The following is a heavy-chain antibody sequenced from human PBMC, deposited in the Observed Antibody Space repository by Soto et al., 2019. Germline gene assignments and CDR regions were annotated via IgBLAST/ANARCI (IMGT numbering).Heavy chain of an antibody. D-gene: IGHD1-26*01. Sequence: GGSLRLSCATSGFTFSSHGMHWVRQAPGKGLEWVALIWYDGSAKYYADSVKGRITVSRDNSKNTLYLQMDSLRADDTGVYYCAKNQGVELVPLATVDWFDPWGQGSVVTVSS. J-gene: IGHJ5*02. CDR1: GFTFSSHG. CDR2: IWYDGSAK. CDR3: AKNQGVELVPLATVDWFDP. V-gene: IGHV3-33*03.